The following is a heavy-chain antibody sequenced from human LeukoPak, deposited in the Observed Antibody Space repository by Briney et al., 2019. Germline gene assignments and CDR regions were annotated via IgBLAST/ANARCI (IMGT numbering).Heavy chain of an antibody. D-gene: IGHD2-2*01. CDR2: IVVGSGNT. Sequence: PGTSVKVSCKASGFTFTSSAVQWVRQARGQRLEWIGWIVVGSGNTNYAQKFQERVTITRDMSTSTAYMELSSLRSEDTAVYYCAKAGCSSTSCYYLNWYFDLWGRGTLVTVSS. CDR1: GFTFTSSA. V-gene: IGHV1-58*01. CDR3: AKAGCSSTSCYYLNWYFDL. J-gene: IGHJ2*01.